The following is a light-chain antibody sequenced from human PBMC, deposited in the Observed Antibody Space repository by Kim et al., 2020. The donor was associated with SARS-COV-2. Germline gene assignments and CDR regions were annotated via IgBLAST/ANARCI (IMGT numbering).Light chain of an antibody. CDR2: GSS. CDR3: QQYDGSPPLT. V-gene: IGKV3-20*01. Sequence: EIVLTQSPGTLSLSPGERATLSCRASQSITSRFLAWYQQKPGQAPRLIIYGSSSRATGIPDRFSGNGSGTDFTLTISGLEPEDSAVYYCQQYDGSPPLTFGGGTKVDIK. CDR1: QSITSRF. J-gene: IGKJ4*01.